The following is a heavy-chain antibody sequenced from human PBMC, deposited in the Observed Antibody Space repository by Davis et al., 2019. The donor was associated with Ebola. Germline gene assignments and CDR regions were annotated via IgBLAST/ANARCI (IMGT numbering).Heavy chain of an antibody. Sequence: GESLKISCAASGFTFSSYWMGWVRQAPGKGLEWVGRIKSKTDGGTTDYAAPVKGRFIISRDDSGHTLYLHMNSLKTEDTAIYYCSTDPGDYPDYWGLGTLVTVSS. D-gene: IGHD4-17*01. CDR1: GFTFSSYW. CDR3: STDPGDYPDY. CDR2: IKSKTDGGTT. V-gene: IGHV3-15*01. J-gene: IGHJ4*02.